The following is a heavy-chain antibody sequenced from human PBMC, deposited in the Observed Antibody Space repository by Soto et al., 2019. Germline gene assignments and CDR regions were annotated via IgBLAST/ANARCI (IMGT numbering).Heavy chain of an antibody. J-gene: IGHJ4*02. Sequence: EVQLVESGGGLVQPGRSLRLSCAASGFTFDDYAMHWVRQAPGKGLEWVSGISWNSGSIGYADSVKGRFTISRDNAKNSLYLQMNSLRAEDTALYYCAKGGDWELLSTRFDYWGQGTLVTVSS. D-gene: IGHD1-26*01. CDR1: GFTFDDYA. CDR2: ISWNSGSI. V-gene: IGHV3-9*01. CDR3: AKGGDWELLSTRFDY.